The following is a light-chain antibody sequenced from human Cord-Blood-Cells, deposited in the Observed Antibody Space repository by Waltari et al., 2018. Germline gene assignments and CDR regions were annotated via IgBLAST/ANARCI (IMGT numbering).Light chain of an antibody. CDR1: SLRSYY. J-gene: IGLJ1*01. V-gene: IGLV3-19*01. CDR3: NSRVSSGNHYV. CDR2: GKN. Sequence: SSGLTQDPAVSVALGQTVRITCQGDSLRSYYASWYQQKRGQAPVLVIYGKNNRPSGIPDRFSGSSSGNTVSLTITGAQAEDEADYYGNSRVSSGNHYVFGTGTKVTVL.